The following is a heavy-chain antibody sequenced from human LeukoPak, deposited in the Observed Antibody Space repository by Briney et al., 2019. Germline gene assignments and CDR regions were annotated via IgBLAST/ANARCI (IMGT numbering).Heavy chain of an antibody. D-gene: IGHD1-1*01. CDR1: GFTFSSYA. CDR3: ARRVQNWFDP. Sequence: GGSLRLSCAASGFTFSSYAMHWVRQAPGEGLEWVAVISYDGSNKYYADSVKGRFTISRDNSKNTLYLQMNSLRAEDTAVYYCARRVQNWFDPWGQGTLVTVSS. V-gene: IGHV3-30-3*01. J-gene: IGHJ5*02. CDR2: ISYDGSNK.